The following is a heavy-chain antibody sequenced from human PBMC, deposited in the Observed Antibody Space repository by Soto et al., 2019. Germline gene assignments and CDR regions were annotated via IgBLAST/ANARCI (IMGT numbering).Heavy chain of an antibody. J-gene: IGHJ4*02. D-gene: IGHD3-3*02. CDR3: GKRPAAIRAFDY. CDR2: IYSGASGGST. V-gene: IGHV3-53*01. Sequence: GGSLSLSSAASGFPVSSNYMSWVRQAPGKGLEWVSVIYSGASGGSTYYTDFVKGRFTISRDNSKNTLYLKMNNLGDDDTALYFCGKRPAAIRAFDYWGQGTLVTVSS. CDR1: GFPVSSNY.